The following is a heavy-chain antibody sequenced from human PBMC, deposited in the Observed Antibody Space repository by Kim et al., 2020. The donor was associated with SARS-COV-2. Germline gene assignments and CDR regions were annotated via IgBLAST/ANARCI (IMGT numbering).Heavy chain of an antibody. D-gene: IGHD6-13*01. CDR1: GGSFSGYY. CDR3: ARDGGIAAAYYYYGMDV. V-gene: IGHV4-34*01. J-gene: IGHJ6*02. CDR2: INHSGST. Sequence: SETLSLTCAVYGGSFSGYYWSWIRQPPGKGLEWIGEINHSGSTNYNPSLKSRVTISVDTSKNQFSLKLSSVTAADTAVYYCARDGGIAAAYYYYGMDVWGQGTTVTVSS.